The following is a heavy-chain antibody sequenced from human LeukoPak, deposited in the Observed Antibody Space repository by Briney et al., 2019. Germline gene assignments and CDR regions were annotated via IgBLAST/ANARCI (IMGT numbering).Heavy chain of an antibody. CDR3: ARGISGEFDY. Sequence: SETLSLTCTVSGGSISSGSYYWSWIRQPARKGLEWIGRIYTSGSTNYNPSLKSRVTISVDTSKNQFSLKLSSVTAADTAVYYCARGISGEFDYWRQGTLVTVSS. CDR2: IYTSGST. D-gene: IGHD5-12*01. CDR1: GGSISSGSYY. J-gene: IGHJ4*02. V-gene: IGHV4-61*02.